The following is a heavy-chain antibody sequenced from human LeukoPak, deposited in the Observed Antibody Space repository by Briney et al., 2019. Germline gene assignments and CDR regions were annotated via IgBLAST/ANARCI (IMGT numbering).Heavy chain of an antibody. CDR1: GGSISSHY. CDR3: AKHDYGDLKDFDY. V-gene: IGHV4-59*11. Sequence: SETLSLTCTVSGGSISSHYWSWIRQPPGKGLEWIGYIYYSGRTNYNPSLKRRVTISLDTSKNQFSLKLSSVTAADTAVYYCAKHDYGDLKDFDYWGQGTLVTVSS. CDR2: IYYSGRT. D-gene: IGHD4-17*01. J-gene: IGHJ4*02.